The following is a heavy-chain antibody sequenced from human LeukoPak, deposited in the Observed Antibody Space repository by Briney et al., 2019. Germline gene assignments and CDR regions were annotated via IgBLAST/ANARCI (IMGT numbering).Heavy chain of an antibody. J-gene: IGHJ4*02. CDR3: AREDDWDTYYFDY. Sequence: ASVKVSCKASGYTFTSYAMNWVRQAPGQRLEWMGWINAGNGNTKYSQKFQGRVTITRDTSASTAYMELSSLRSEDTAVYYCAREDDWDTYYFDYWGQGTLVTVSS. V-gene: IGHV1-3*01. CDR2: INAGNGNT. CDR1: GYTFTSYA. D-gene: IGHD3-9*01.